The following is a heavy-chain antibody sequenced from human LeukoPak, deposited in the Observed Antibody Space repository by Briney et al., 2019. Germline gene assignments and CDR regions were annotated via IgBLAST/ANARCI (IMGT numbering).Heavy chain of an antibody. Sequence: SETLSLTCTVSGGSISSYYWSWIRQPPGKGLEWIGYIYYSGSTNYNPSLKSRVTISVDTSKNQFSLKLSSVTAADTAVYFCARARYYSGSYYFDYWGQGTLVTVSS. CDR3: ARARYYSGSYYFDY. V-gene: IGHV4-59*01. D-gene: IGHD1-26*01. CDR2: IYYSGST. J-gene: IGHJ4*02. CDR1: GGSISSYY.